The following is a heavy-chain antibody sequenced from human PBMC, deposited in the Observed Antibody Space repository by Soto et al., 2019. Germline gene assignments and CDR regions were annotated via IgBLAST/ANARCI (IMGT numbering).Heavy chain of an antibody. Sequence: QLQLQESGSGLVRPSQTLSLTCGVSGGSISSGGYSWSWIRQPPGKALEWIGYIYHSGTTHYNPSLKSRVTISVYRSKNQFSLKLTSVTAADTAVYYCAGSGETGVLDCFDPWGQGALVTVSS. CDR2: IYHSGTT. V-gene: IGHV4-30-2*01. CDR3: AGSGETGVLDCFDP. CDR1: GGSISSGGYS. J-gene: IGHJ5*02. D-gene: IGHD7-27*01.